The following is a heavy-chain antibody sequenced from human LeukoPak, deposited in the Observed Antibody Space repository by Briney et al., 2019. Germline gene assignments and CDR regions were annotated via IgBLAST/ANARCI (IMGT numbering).Heavy chain of an antibody. J-gene: IGHJ4*02. CDR3: AKSGSPETKLQTLVDY. CDR1: GYTFTGYY. CDR2: INPNSGGT. V-gene: IGHV1-2*02. Sequence: GASVKVSCKASGYTFTGYYMHWVRQAPGQGLEWMGWINPNSGGTNYAQKFQGRVTMTRDTPISTAYMELSRLRSDDTAVYYCAKSGSPETKLQTLVDYWGQGTLVTVSS. D-gene: IGHD3-3*01.